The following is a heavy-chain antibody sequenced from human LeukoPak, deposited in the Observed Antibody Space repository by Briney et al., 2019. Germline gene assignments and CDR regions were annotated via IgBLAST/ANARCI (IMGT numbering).Heavy chain of an antibody. J-gene: IGHJ3*02. Sequence: PGRSLRLSCAAPGFTLSSYGVNWVRQAPGKGLEWVAVIWYDGSNKYYADSVKGRFTISRDNSKNTLYLQMNSLRAEDTAVYYWAKSITGAAPCDALDIWGQGTMVTVSS. CDR1: GFTLSSYG. CDR2: IWYDGSNK. CDR3: AKSITGAAPCDALDI. D-gene: IGHD1-20*01. V-gene: IGHV3-33*06.